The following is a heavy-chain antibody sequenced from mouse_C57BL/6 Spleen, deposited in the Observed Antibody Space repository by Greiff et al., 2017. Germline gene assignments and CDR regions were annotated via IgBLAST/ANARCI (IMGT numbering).Heavy chain of an antibody. D-gene: IGHD1-1*01. J-gene: IGHJ2*01. CDR2: ISDGGSYT. CDR3: ARDGGYYYGSSLFDY. CDR1: GFTFSSYA. Sequence: EVKVVESGGGLVKPGGSLKLSCAASGFTFSSYAMSWVRQTPEKRLEWVATISDGGSYTYYPDNVKGRFTISRDNAKNNLYLQMSHLKSEDTAMYYCARDGGYYYGSSLFDYWGQGTTLTVAS. V-gene: IGHV5-4*01.